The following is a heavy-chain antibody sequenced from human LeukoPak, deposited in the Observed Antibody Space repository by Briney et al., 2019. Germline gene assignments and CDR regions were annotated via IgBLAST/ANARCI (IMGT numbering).Heavy chain of an antibody. CDR1: GYTFTGYY. J-gene: IGHJ3*02. CDR3: ARTEMATIEDGAFDI. D-gene: IGHD5-24*01. CDR2: INPNSGGT. V-gene: IGHV1-2*06. Sequence: ASVKVSCKASGYTFTGYYMHWVRQAPGQGLEWMGRINPNSGGTNYAQKFQGRVTMTRDTSISTAYMELSRLRSDDTAVYYCARTEMATIEDGAFDIWGQGTMVTVSS.